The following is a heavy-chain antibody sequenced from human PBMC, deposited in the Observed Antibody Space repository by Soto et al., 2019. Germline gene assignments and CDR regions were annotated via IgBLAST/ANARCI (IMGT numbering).Heavy chain of an antibody. V-gene: IGHV1-69*01. CDR3: ARDYYCTESEYYYYYGMDV. Sequence: FSVKVYCHASGKEFSCRGMSWVRQTTGQGLEWMGGIIPIFGTANYAQKFQGRVTITADESTSTAYMELSSLRSEDTAVYYCARDYYCTESEYYYYYGMDVWGQGTTVTVSS. CDR2: IIPIFGTA. J-gene: IGHJ6*02. CDR1: GKEFSCRG. D-gene: IGHD3-10*01.